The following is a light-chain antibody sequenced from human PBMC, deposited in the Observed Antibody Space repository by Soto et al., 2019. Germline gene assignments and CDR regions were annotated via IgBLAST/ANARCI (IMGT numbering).Light chain of an antibody. CDR3: QQRSQWPT. V-gene: IGKV3-11*01. CDR1: QSISSD. Sequence: SLATVSISKRERATLSCRASQSISSDVAWYQQKPGQAPRLLIYGASTTATGIPARFSGSGSGTEFTLTISSLEPEDFAVYYCQQRSQWPTLGQRRLLEVK. J-gene: IGKJ5*01. CDR2: GAS.